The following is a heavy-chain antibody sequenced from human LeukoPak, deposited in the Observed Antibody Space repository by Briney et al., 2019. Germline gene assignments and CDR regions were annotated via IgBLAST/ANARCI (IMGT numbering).Heavy chain of an antibody. CDR2: INHGGST. CDR1: RGTFSGYY. CDR3: ARASDKYDYSLDYLYYMDV. D-gene: IGHD2-15*01. V-gene: IGHV4-34*01. Sequence: SETLSLTCAGYRGTFSGYYWGWIRQAPGKGLEWIGDINHGGSTKYNPSLKSRVTISVDTSKNQLSLNLDSLTAADTAVYYCARASDKYDYSLDYLYYMDVWGEGTTVTVSS. J-gene: IGHJ6*03.